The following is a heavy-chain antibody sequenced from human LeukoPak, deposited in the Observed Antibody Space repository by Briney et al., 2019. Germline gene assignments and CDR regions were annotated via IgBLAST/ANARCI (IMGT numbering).Heavy chain of an antibody. J-gene: IGHJ5*02. CDR2: INTDGSST. CDR1: GFTFSSYW. CDR3: ARDVYGRFDP. Sequence: GGSLRLSCAASGFTFSSYWMHWVRHAPEKGLVWVSRINTDGSSTTYADSVEGRFTISRDNVKNTLFLQMNSLRAEDTAVYYCARDVYGRFDPWGQGTLVTVSS. V-gene: IGHV3-74*01. D-gene: IGHD2/OR15-2a*01.